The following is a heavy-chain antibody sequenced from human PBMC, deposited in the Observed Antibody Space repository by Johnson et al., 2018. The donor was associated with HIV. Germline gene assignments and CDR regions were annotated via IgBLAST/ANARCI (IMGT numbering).Heavy chain of an antibody. CDR2: INSDGSST. CDR3: ARDPGPQGELEATDAFDI. V-gene: IGHV3-74*01. CDR1: GFTFSSYW. J-gene: IGHJ3*02. Sequence: VQLVESGGGLVQPGGSLRLSCAASGFTFSSYWMHWVRQAPGKGLVWVSRINSDGSSTSYADSVKGRFTISRDNAKNTLYLQMNSLRAEDTAVYYCARDPGPQGELEATDAFDIWGQGTMVTVSS. D-gene: IGHD1-26*01.